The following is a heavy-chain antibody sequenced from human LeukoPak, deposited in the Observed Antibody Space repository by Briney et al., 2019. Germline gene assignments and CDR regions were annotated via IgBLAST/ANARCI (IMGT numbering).Heavy chain of an antibody. V-gene: IGHV4-39*01. CDR1: GGSVSSSSAS. CDR3: ARHSENDYGVYYFDY. J-gene: IGHJ4*02. D-gene: IGHD4-17*01. Sequence: QPSETLSLTCTVSGGSVSSSSASWGWLRQAPGKGLEWIGSIYYSVNTYYNPSLKSRVTISVDTSKNQFSLKLSSVTAADTAVYYCARHSENDYGVYYFDYWGQGTLVTVSS. CDR2: IYYSVNT.